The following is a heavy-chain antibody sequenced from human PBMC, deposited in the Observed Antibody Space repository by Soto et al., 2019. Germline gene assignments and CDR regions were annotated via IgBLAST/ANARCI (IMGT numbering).Heavy chain of an antibody. V-gene: IGHV3-66*01. D-gene: IGHD3-3*01. CDR2: ISSGGST. CDR1: GFTVSNLY. J-gene: IGHJ4*02. Sequence: EVQLVESGGGLVQPGGSLRLSCAASGFTVSNLYMTWVRQAPGKGLQWVAVISSGGSTYYADSVKGRLTISRDNSKNTLYLEMNSLRAEDTAVYYCARDTLGGAYDFLHGGQGTLVTVSS. CDR3: ARDTLGGAYDFLH.